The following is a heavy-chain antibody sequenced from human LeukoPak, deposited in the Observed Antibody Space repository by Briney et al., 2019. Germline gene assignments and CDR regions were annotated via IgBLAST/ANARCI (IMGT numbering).Heavy chain of an antibody. CDR1: GGTFSSYA. Sequence: SVKVSCKASGGTFSSYAISWVRQAPGQGLEWMGGIIPIFGTANYAQKFQGRVTITTDESTSTAYTELSSLRSEDTAVYYCARRIVGATGYYFDYWGQGTLVTVSS. CDR3: ARRIVGATGYYFDY. CDR2: IIPIFGTA. V-gene: IGHV1-69*05. J-gene: IGHJ4*02. D-gene: IGHD1-26*01.